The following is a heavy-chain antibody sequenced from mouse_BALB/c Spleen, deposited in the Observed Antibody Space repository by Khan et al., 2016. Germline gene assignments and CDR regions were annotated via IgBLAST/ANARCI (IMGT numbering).Heavy chain of an antibody. CDR2: ISDGGSYT. Sequence: EVELVESGGGLVKPGGSLILSCAASGFTFSDYYMYWVRQTPEKRLEWVATISDGGSYTYYPDSVKGRFTISRDNAKNNLYLQMSSLKSEDTAMYCCARDLNWYFDVWGAGTTVTVSS. CDR1: GFTFSDYY. J-gene: IGHJ1*01. CDR3: ARDLNWYFDV. V-gene: IGHV5-4*02.